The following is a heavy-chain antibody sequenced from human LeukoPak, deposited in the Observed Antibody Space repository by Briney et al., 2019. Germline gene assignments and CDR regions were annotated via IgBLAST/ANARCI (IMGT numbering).Heavy chain of an antibody. J-gene: IGHJ4*02. D-gene: IGHD4-17*01. Sequence: PSETLSLTCDVSGISFSTYYWSWIRQSPEKGLEWIGEVNHSGYTNYNPSLKGRVTISVDTSKNQFSLRLNSVTAADTAVYYCARHLYGSDYWGQGTLVTVSS. CDR1: GISFSTYY. CDR3: ARHLYGSDY. V-gene: IGHV4-34*01. CDR2: VNHSGYT.